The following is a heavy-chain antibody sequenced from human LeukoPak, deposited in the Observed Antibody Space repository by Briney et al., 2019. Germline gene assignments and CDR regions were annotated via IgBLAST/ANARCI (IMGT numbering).Heavy chain of an antibody. V-gene: IGHV3-21*01. J-gene: IGHJ4*02. CDR3: ARVGGSYYLDY. D-gene: IGHD1-26*01. Sequence: GGSLRLSCAASGFTFSSYSMNWVRQAPGKGLEWVSSISSSSSCIYHADSVKGRFTISRDNAKNSLYLQMNSLRAEDTAVYYCARVGGSYYLDYWGQGTLVTVSS. CDR1: GFTFSSYS. CDR2: ISSSSSCI.